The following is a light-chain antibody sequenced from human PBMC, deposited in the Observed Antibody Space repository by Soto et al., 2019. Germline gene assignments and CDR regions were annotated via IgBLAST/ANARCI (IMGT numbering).Light chain of an antibody. CDR1: SSDVGGYNF. J-gene: IGLJ3*02. CDR2: DVS. Sequence: QSALTQPASVSGSPGQSITISCTGTSSDVGGYNFVSWYQQHPGKAPKLMIYDVSNLPSGVSNRFSGSKSGNTASLTISGLQAEDEADYSCSSYTSSSTLWVFGGGTKLTVL. V-gene: IGLV2-14*01. CDR3: SSYTSSSTLWV.